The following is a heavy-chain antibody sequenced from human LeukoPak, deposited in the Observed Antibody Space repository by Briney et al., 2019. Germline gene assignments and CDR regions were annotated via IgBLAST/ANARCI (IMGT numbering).Heavy chain of an antibody. J-gene: IGHJ4*02. CDR3: AKGAWAYGPNYLDI. V-gene: IGHV3-23*01. CDR1: GFTFSSYA. Sequence: PGGSLRLSCATSGFTFSSYAMNWVRQAPGKGLEWVSGIISGGSTYYVDSVKGRFTISRDNSKNTLYLQMKSLRAEDTAVYYCAKGAWAYGPNYLDIWGQGTLVIVSS. D-gene: IGHD3-10*01. CDR2: IISGGST.